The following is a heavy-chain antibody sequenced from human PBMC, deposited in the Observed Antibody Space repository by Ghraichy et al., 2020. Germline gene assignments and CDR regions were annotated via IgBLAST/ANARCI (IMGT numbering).Heavy chain of an antibody. CDR1: GDSNISTNW. V-gene: IGHV4-4*02. D-gene: IGHD3-10*01. Sequence: ESLNISCTVSGDSNISTNWWSWVRQPPGKGLEWIGGIYHSGSTDYNPSLKSRITISVDKSKNQFSLKLTSVTAADTAVYYCARDLVDYYYFGMDVWGPGTTVTVSA. J-gene: IGHJ6*01. CDR3: ARDLVDYYYFGMDV. CDR2: IYHSGST.